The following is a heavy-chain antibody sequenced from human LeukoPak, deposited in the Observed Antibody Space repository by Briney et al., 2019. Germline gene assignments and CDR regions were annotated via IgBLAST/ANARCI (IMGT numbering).Heavy chain of an antibody. V-gene: IGHV3-15*01. CDR1: GFTFSNAW. CDR3: TTVSSFYDFWSGQPGRAFDI. D-gene: IGHD3-3*01. CDR2: IKSKTDGGTT. Sequence: GGSLRLSCAASGFTFSNAWMSWVRQAPGKWLEWVGRIKSKTDGGTTDYAAPVKGRFTISRDDSKNTLYLQMNSLKTEDTAVYYCTTVSSFYDFWSGQPGRAFDIWGQGTMVTVSS. J-gene: IGHJ3*02.